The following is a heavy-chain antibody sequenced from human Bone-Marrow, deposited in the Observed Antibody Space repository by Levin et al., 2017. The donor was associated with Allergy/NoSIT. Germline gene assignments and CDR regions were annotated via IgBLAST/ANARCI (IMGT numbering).Heavy chain of an antibody. CDR2: VNWNGDST. CDR1: GFTFDDYG. J-gene: IGHJ4*02. Sequence: RRGESLKISCAASGFTFDDYGFNWVRQAPGKGLEWVSGVNWNGDSTGYADSVKGRFTISRDNAKNSLYLQMNSLRAEDTALYYCARAGSESVGLRGLGYWGQGTLVTVSS. D-gene: IGHD3-10*01. CDR3: ARAGSESVGLRGLGY. V-gene: IGHV3-20*04.